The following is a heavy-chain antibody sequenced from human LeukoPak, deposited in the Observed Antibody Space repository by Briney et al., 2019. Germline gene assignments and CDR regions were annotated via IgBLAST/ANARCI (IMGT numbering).Heavy chain of an antibody. D-gene: IGHD6-19*01. CDR3: ARDGAGDAFDI. J-gene: IGHJ3*02. CDR1: GFTFSSYS. V-gene: IGHV3-21*01. CDR2: ISSSSSYI. Sequence: GGSLRLSCAASGFTFSSYSMNWVRQAPGKGLEWVSSISSSSSYIYYADSVKGRFTISRDNAKNSLYLQMNSLRAEDTAVYYCARDGAGDAFDIWGQGTMVTVYS.